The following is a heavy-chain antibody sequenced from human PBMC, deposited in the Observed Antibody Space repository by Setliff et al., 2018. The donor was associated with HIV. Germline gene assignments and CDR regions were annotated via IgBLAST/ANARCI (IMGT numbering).Heavy chain of an antibody. V-gene: IGHV4-34*08. CDR2: IYYSWST. D-gene: IGHD1-7*01. CDR1: GETFSGYY. J-gene: IGHJ4*02. CDR3: ATYNWNFIVGY. Sequence: SETLSLTCAVYGETFSGYYWSWIRQTPGKGLEWIGSIYYSWSTYYNPSLKSRVTISVDTSKNQFSLKLSSVTAADTAVYYCATYNWNFIVGYWGQGTLVTVSS.